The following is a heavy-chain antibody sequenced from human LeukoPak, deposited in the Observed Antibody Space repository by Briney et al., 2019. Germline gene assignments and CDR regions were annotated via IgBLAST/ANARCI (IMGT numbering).Heavy chain of an antibody. V-gene: IGHV4-34*01. CDR3: ARGLPGYCSSTSCYAEEWGFDY. J-gene: IGHJ4*02. D-gene: IGHD2-2*01. CDR1: GGSFSGYY. CDR2: INHSGST. Sequence: KASETLSLTCAVYGGSFSGYYWSWIRQPPGKGLEWIGEINHSGSTNYNPSLKSRVTISVDTSKNQFSLKLSSVTAADTAVYYCARGLPGYCSSTSCYAEEWGFDYWGQGTLVTVSS.